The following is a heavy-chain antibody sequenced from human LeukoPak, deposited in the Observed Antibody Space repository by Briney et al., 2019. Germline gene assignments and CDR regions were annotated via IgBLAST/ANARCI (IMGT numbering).Heavy chain of an antibody. CDR1: GFTFSSYG. D-gene: IGHD6-13*01. V-gene: IGHV3-33*01. J-gene: IGHJ5*02. CDR3: ARDATAAVSWFDP. Sequence: GGSLRLSCAASGFTFSSYGMHWVRQAPGKGLEWVADIWYDGSNKYYADSVKGRFTISRDNSKNTLYLQMTSLRAEDTAVYYCARDATAAVSWFDPWGEGTLVTVSS. CDR2: IWYDGSNK.